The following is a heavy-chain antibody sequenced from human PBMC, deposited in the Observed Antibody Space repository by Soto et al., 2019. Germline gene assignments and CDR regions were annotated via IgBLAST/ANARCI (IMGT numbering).Heavy chain of an antibody. J-gene: IGHJ4*02. V-gene: IGHV3-53*01. Sequence: GGSLRLSCAASGFTVSSNYMSWVRQAPGKGLEWVSVIYSGGSTYSADSVKGRFTISRDNSKNTLYLQMNSLRAEDTAVYYCARLFRKMGLDYWGQGTLVTVSS. CDR2: IYSGGST. CDR1: GFTVSSNY. D-gene: IGHD2-21*01. CDR3: ARLFRKMGLDY.